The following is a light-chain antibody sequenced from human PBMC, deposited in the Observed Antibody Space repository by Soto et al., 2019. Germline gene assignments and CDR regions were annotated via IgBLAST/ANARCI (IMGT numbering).Light chain of an antibody. CDR3: SSYTSSSTYV. CDR1: RSNIGRNF. CDR2: RNN. J-gene: IGLJ1*01. Sequence: QSVLTQPPSVSGTPGQRVSISCSGSRSNIGRNFVYWYQHLPGTAPKLLIQRNNERPSGVPDRFSGSKSGTSVSLAISGLRSEDEATYYCSSYTSSSTYVFGTGTKVTVL. V-gene: IGLV1-47*01.